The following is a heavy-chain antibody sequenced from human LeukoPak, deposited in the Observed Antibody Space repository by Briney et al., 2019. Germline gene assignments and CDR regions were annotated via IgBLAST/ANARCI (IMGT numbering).Heavy chain of an antibody. J-gene: IGHJ4*02. CDR3: ARKGGRRYFDWLPSGPSDY. CDR2: ISSSGSTI. D-gene: IGHD3-9*01. Sequence: PGGSLRLSCAASGFTFSSYEMNWVLQAPGKGLEWVSYISSSGSTIYYADSVKGRFTISRDNAKNSLYLQMNSLRAEDTAVYYCARKGGRRYFDWLPSGPSDYWGQGTLVTVSS. V-gene: IGHV3-48*03. CDR1: GFTFSSYE.